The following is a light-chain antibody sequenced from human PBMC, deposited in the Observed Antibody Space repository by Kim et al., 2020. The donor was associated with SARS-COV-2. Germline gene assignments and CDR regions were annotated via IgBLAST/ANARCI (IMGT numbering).Light chain of an antibody. Sequence: ETVLTQSPGTLSLSPGDTATLSCRASQSIRSTYLAWYPQKTGQTPRLLIHGTSSRAAGIPDRFSGSGSGTDFTLTISRLEPEDFAVYYCQHSMTFGQGTKVDIK. CDR3: QHSMT. V-gene: IGKV3-20*01. CDR1: QSIRSTY. J-gene: IGKJ1*01. CDR2: GTS.